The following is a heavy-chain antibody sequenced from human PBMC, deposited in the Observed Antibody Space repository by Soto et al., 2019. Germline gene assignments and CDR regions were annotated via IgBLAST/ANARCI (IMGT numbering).Heavy chain of an antibody. CDR2: ISSNGGST. J-gene: IGHJ4*02. V-gene: IGHV3-64*01. CDR1: GFTFSRYA. CDR3: ARGGGYYFDY. Sequence: EVQLVESGGGLVQPGGSLRLSCAASGFTFSRYAMHWVRQAPGKGLEYVSAISSNGGSTYYGNSVKGRFTISRDNSKNTLYLQMGSLRAEDMAVYYCARGGGYYFDYWGQGTLVTVSS.